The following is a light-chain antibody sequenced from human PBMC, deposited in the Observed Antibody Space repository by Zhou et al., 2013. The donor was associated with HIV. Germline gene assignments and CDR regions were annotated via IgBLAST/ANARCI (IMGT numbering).Light chain of an antibody. J-gene: IGKJ1*01. CDR1: QTVRRNY. CDR3: QQYGTSLPT. V-gene: IGKV3-20*01. CDR2: GAS. Sequence: EIVMTQSPATLSVSPGERATLSCRASQTVRRNYLAWYQQKPGQSPRLLIYGASSRATGIPDRFSGSGSGTDFTLTISGLEPEDFAVYYCQQYGTSLPTFGQGTKVEIK.